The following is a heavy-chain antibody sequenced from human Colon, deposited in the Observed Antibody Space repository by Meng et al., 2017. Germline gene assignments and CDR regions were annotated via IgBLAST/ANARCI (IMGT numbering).Heavy chain of an antibody. Sequence: VRLVRSGVALRKPGASVKVSCKASGYSFTAYYLHWVRQAPGQGLEWMGWINPDSGGTKYTQNFQGRVTMTRDTSISTAYMDLSRLRSDDTAIYYCARVSYSGYDPDYWGQGTLVTVSS. D-gene: IGHD5-12*01. V-gene: IGHV1-2*02. CDR1: GYSFTAYY. CDR3: ARVSYSGYDPDY. J-gene: IGHJ4*02. CDR2: INPDSGGT.